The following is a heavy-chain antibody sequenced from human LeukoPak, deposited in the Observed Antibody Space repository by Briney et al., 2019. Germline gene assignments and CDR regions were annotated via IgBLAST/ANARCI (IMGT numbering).Heavy chain of an antibody. D-gene: IGHD3-10*01. CDR3: ARDGYATGSHDY. CDR2: IKQDGSEK. J-gene: IGHJ4*02. V-gene: IGHV3-7*04. CDR1: GFTFSSHW. Sequence: GGSLRLSCAASGFTFSSHWMSWVRQDPGKGLEWVANIKQDGSEKYYVDSVKGRFTMSRDNAKNSLYLQMNSLRAEDTAAYYCARDGYATGSHDYWGQGTLVTASS.